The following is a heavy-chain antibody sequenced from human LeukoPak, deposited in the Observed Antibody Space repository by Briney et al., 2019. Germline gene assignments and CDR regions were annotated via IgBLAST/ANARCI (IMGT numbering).Heavy chain of an antibody. CDR1: EFTFSTYG. D-gene: IGHD6-13*01. V-gene: IGHV3-30*02. CDR3: AKSPGNYFDY. Sequence: GGSLRLSCAASEFTFSTYGMHWVRQAPGKGLEWVAFIRYDGSNKYYTDSAKGRFTISRDNSKNTLYLQMNSLRAEDTAIYYCAKSPGNYFDYWGQGTLVTVSS. CDR2: IRYDGSNK. J-gene: IGHJ4*02.